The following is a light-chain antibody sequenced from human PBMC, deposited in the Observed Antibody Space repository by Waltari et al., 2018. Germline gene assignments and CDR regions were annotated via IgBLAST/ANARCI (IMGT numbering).Light chain of an antibody. CDR2: VAS. V-gene: IGKV1-5*03. CDR3: QQYHTSYT. J-gene: IGKJ2*01. CDR1: QNINKW. Sequence: DIQLTQSPSTLSASVGDRVTITCLASQNINKWLAWYQQKPGKAPKLLIYVASTLQSGVPSRFSGGGSGTEFTLTISSLQPDDFATYYCQQYHTSYTFGQGTKLEIK.